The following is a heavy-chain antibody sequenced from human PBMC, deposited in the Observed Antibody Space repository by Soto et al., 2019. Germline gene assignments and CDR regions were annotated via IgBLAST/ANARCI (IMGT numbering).Heavy chain of an antibody. CDR3: AKDISYSYSSGWSGAFDI. Sequence: EVQLVESGGGLVQPGRSLRLSCAASGFTFDDYAMHWVRQAPGKGLEWVSGISWNSGSIGYADSVKGRFTISRDNAKNSLYLQMNSLRAEDTALYYCAKDISYSYSSGWSGAFDIWGQGTMVTVSS. J-gene: IGHJ3*02. CDR2: ISWNSGSI. D-gene: IGHD6-19*01. V-gene: IGHV3-9*01. CDR1: GFTFDDYA.